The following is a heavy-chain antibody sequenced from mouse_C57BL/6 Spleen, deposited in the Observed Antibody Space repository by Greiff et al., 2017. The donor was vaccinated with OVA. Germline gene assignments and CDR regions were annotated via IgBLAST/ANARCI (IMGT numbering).Heavy chain of an antibody. Sequence: QVHVKQPGAELVKPGASVKVSCKASGYTFTSYWMHWVKQRPGQGLEWIGRIHPSDSDTNYNQKFKGKATLTVDKSSSTAYMQLSSLTSEDSAVYYCAMGNYYGSSYDWYFDVWGTGTKVTVSS. J-gene: IGHJ1*03. CDR2: IHPSDSDT. D-gene: IGHD1-1*01. V-gene: IGHV1-74*01. CDR1: GYTFTSYW. CDR3: AMGNYYGSSYDWYFDV.